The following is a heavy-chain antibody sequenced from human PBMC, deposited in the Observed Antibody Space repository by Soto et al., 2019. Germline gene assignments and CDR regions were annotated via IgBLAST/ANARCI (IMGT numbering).Heavy chain of an antibody. V-gene: IGHV4-39*01. D-gene: IGHD3-10*01. J-gene: IGHJ4*02. CDR1: GGSISSSSYY. CDR3: ARGEYYGSGNYFDY. Sequence: SETLSLTCTVSGGSISSSSYYWGWIRQPPGKGLEWIGSIYYSGSTYYNPSLKSRVTISVDTSKNQFSLKLSSVTAADTAVYYCARGEYYGSGNYFDYWGQGTLVTVSS. CDR2: IYYSGST.